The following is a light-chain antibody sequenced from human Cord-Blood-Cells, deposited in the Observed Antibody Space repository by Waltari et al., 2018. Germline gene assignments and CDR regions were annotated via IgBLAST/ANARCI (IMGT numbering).Light chain of an antibody. Sequence: QSALTQPASVSGSPGQSITLSCPGTSSDVGGYNYVSWYQQHPGKAPKRMIYEVSNRPSGVSNRFSGSKSGNTASLTISGLQAEDEADYYCSSYTSSSTWVFGGGTKLTVL. CDR3: SSYTSSSTWV. CDR2: EVS. CDR1: SSDVGGYNY. J-gene: IGLJ3*02. V-gene: IGLV2-14*01.